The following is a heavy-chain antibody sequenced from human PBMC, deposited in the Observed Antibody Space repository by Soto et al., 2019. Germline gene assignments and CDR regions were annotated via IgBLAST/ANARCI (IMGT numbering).Heavy chain of an antibody. V-gene: IGHV3-30-3*01. Sequence: QVQLVESGGGVVQPGRSLGLSCAASGFTFSRYAMHWVRQAPGRGLEWVAVISSDGSSEHADSVRGRFTISRDTSTNTLYLQMNRLRVEDTALYFCARARSPDCNYYALKAWGQGTTVTVSS. J-gene: IGHJ6*02. CDR2: ISSDGSSE. D-gene: IGHD2-21*02. CDR3: ARARSPDCNYYALKA. CDR1: GFTFSRYA.